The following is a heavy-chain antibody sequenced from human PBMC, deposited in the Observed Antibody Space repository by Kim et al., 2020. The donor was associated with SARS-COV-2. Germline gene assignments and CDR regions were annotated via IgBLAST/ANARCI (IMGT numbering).Heavy chain of an antibody. CDR1: GYSFTSYW. Sequence: GESLKISCKGSGYSFTSYWISWVRQMPGKGLEWMGRIDPSDSYTNYSPSFQGHVTISADKSISTAYLQWSSLKASDTAMYYCAAETGTMVRGGAFDIWGQGTMVTVSS. CDR3: AAETGTMVRGGAFDI. CDR2: IDPSDSYT. J-gene: IGHJ3*02. V-gene: IGHV5-10-1*01. D-gene: IGHD3-10*01.